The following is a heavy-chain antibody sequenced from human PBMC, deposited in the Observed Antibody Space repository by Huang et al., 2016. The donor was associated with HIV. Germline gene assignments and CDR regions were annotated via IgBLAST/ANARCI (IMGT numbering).Heavy chain of an antibody. Sequence: QVQLQESGPGLVKPSETLSLTCTVFGGSISSYYWSWIRKPPGKGLEWIGYIHYSGITNSPPALKSRVTTSGDTSKNQCVLKLSSVTAADTAVYYCARGGPYSRDYYYYGMYVWGQGTTVTVSS. CDR2: IHYSGIT. CDR1: GGSISSYY. J-gene: IGHJ6*02. CDR3: ARGGPYSRDYYYYGMYV. V-gene: IGHV4-59*01. D-gene: IGHD6-13*01.